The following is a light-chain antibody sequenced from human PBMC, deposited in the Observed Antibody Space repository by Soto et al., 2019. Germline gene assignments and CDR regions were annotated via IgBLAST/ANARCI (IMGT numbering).Light chain of an antibody. CDR3: KQYGSSTRT. CDR2: GTS. Sequence: EIVLTQSPGTLSLSPGERATLSCRASQRISSIYLAWYQQKPGLAPRLLIYGTSIRASGIPDRFSGSGSGTVFTLTISRLEPEDFAVYYCKQYGSSTRTFGQGTKVEIK. CDR1: QRISSIY. V-gene: IGKV3-20*01. J-gene: IGKJ1*01.